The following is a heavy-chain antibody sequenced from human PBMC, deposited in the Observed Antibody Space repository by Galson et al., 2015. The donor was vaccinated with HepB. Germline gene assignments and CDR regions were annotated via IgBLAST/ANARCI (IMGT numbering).Heavy chain of an antibody. J-gene: IGHJ4*02. CDR1: GFTFSDYY. D-gene: IGHD1-26*01. V-gene: IGHV3-11*06. Sequence: SLRLSCAASGFTFSDYYMSWIRQAPGKGLEWVSYIKTTSNFTNYADSVKGRFTISRDNAKDSLYLQMDSLRVEDTAVYYCARGLLGVPWVFDHWAQGPLVTVSS. CDR3: ARGLLGVPWVFDH. CDR2: IKTTSNFT.